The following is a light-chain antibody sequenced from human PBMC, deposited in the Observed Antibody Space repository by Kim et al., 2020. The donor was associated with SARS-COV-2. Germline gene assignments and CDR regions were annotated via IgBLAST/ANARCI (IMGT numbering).Light chain of an antibody. V-gene: IGLV3-21*04. J-gene: IGLJ2*01. Sequence: SYELTQPPSVSVAPGKTARITCGGNNIGSKSVHWYQQKPGQAPVLVIYYDSDRPSGIPERFSGSNSGNTATLTISRVEAGDEADYYCQVWDSSSAHVVF. CDR3: QVWDSSSAHVV. CDR2: YDS. CDR1: NIGSKS.